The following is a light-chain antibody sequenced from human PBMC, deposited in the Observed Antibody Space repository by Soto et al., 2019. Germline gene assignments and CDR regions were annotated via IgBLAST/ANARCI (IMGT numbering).Light chain of an antibody. CDR2: WAS. V-gene: IGKV4-1*01. CDR1: QSVLYTPNGRNY. CDR3: QQYHSDPYT. Sequence: DIVMTQSPDSLAVSLGERATINCKSSQSVLYTPNGRNYLAWYQQKAGRPPKLLIYWASTREPGVPDRFSGSGSGTDFTLSISSLQAEDVAVYYCQQYHSDPYTFGQGTNLEIK. J-gene: IGKJ2*01.